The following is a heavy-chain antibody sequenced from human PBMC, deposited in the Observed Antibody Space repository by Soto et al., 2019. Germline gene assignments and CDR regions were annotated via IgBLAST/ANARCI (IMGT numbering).Heavy chain of an antibody. Sequence: QVQLVQSGAEVKKPGSSVKVSCKASGGTFSSYAISWVRQAPGQGLEWMGGIIPIFGTANYAQKFQGRVTITADESTSTAYMELSSLRSEDTAVYYCARLIGDIVVGGDYYYGMDVWGQGTTVTFSS. V-gene: IGHV1-69*01. CDR1: GGTFSSYA. D-gene: IGHD2-15*01. CDR3: ARLIGDIVVGGDYYYGMDV. CDR2: IIPIFGTA. J-gene: IGHJ6*02.